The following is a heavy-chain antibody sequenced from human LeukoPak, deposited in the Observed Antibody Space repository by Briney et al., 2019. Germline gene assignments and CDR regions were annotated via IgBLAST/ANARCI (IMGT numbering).Heavy chain of an antibody. CDR1: GGSIRDYS. CDR2: VFYTGST. CDR3: ASHFGSGFDS. Sequence: SSETLSLTCSVSGGSIRDYSWSWIRQPPGKGLEWIGYVFYTGSTNFDPSLKSRVTMSTNTSKNQFSLKLTSVTAADTAVYYCASHFGSGFDSWGQGTLVTVSS. J-gene: IGHJ4*02. V-gene: IGHV4-59*01. D-gene: IGHD3-10*01.